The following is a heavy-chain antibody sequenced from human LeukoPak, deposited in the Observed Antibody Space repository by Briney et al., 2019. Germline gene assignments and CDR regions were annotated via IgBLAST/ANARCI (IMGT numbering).Heavy chain of an antibody. D-gene: IGHD4-11*01. CDR1: GFTFSSYW. J-gene: IGHJ4*02. CDR3: ARGYSNRFDY. CDR2: IKTDGSST. Sequence: GGSLRLSCAASGFTFSSYWMHWVRQAPGKGLVWVSRIKTDGSSTSYADSVQGRFTISRDNAKNTLYLQMNSLRAEDTAVYYCARGYSNRFDYWGQGTLVTVSS. V-gene: IGHV3-74*01.